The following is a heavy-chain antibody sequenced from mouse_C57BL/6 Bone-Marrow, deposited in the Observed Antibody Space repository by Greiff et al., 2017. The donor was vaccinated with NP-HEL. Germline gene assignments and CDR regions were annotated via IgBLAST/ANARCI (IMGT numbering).Heavy chain of an antibody. CDR1: GYAFRSSW. Sequence: QVQLQQSGPELVKPGASVKISCKASGYAFRSSWMHWVKQRPGKGLEWIGRIYPGDGDTNYNGKLKGKATLTADKSSSTAYMQLSSLTSEDSAVYFCARSDYYYGYFDDWGQGTTLTVSS. J-gene: IGHJ2*01. CDR2: IYPGDGDT. D-gene: IGHD1-1*01. V-gene: IGHV1-82*01. CDR3: ARSDYYYGYFDD.